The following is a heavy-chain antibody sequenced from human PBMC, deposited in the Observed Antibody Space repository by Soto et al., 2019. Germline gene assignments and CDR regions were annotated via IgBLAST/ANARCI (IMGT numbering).Heavy chain of an antibody. CDR1: GYGFTTYG. Sequence: QVHLEQSEAEVKKPGASVKVSCKGSGYGFTTYGITWVRQAPGQGLEWMAWISAHNGNTNYAQKLQGRVTVTRDTSTSTAYTELRSLRSDDTAVYYCARGRYGDYWGQGALVTVSS. CDR3: ARGRYGDY. D-gene: IGHD1-1*01. V-gene: IGHV1-18*01. J-gene: IGHJ4*02. CDR2: ISAHNGNT.